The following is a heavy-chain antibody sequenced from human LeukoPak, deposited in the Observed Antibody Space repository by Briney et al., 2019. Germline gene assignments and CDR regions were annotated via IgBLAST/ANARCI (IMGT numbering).Heavy chain of an antibody. Sequence: PGGSLRLSCAASGFTLDDYAMHWVRQAPGKGLEWVSGISWNSGSIGYADSVKGRFTISRDNAKNSLYLQMNSLRAEDTALYYCAKGVRDDFWSGLADYWGQGTLVTVSS. D-gene: IGHD3-3*01. CDR3: AKGVRDDFWSGLADY. V-gene: IGHV3-9*01. CDR2: ISWNSGSI. CDR1: GFTLDDYA. J-gene: IGHJ4*02.